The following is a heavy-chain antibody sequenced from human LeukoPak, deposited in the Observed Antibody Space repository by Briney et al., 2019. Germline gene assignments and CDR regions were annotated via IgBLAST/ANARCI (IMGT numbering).Heavy chain of an antibody. CDR1: GFTFSSYA. Sequence: GGSLRLSCAASGFTFSSYAMSWVRQAPRKGLEWVSAISGSGGGTYYADSVKGRFTISRGNSKNTLYLQMNSLRTEDTAVYYCANNNRDYYYGMDVWGKGTTVTVSS. D-gene: IGHD1/OR15-1a*01. CDR3: ANNNRDYYYGMDV. V-gene: IGHV3-23*01. CDR2: ISGSGGGT. J-gene: IGHJ6*04.